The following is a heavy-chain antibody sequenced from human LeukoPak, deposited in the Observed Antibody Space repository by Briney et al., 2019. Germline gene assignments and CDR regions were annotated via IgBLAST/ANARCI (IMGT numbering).Heavy chain of an antibody. D-gene: IGHD6-19*01. CDR2: IYYSGST. J-gene: IGHJ4*02. V-gene: IGHV4-59*01. Sequence: SETLSLTCTVSGGSISSYYWSWLRQPPGKGLEWIGYIYYSGSTNYNPSLKSRVTISVDTSKNQFSLKLSSVTAADTAVYYCAGGHSSGWYYYWGQGTLVTVSS. CDR3: AGGHSSGWYYY. CDR1: GGSISSYY.